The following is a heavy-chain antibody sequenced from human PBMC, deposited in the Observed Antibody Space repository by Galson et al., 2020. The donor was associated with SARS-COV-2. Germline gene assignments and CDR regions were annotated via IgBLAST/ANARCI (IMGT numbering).Heavy chain of an antibody. J-gene: IGHJ6*02. Sequence: GSVKVYCKASGFILTSNGISRVRQAAGQGLEWMGWISAYNGNTNYAQKLQGRVTMTTDTSTSTAYMELRSLRSDDTAVYYCARDRIVVVAATPSYYYYGMDVGGQGTTVTVSS. V-gene: IGHV1-18*01. CDR2: ISAYNGNT. CDR3: ARDRIVVVAATPSYYYYGMDV. CDR1: GFILTSNG. D-gene: IGHD2-15*01.